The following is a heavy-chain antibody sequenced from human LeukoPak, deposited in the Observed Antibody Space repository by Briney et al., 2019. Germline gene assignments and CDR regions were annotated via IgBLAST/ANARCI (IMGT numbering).Heavy chain of an antibody. D-gene: IGHD5-12*01. Sequence: GGSLRLSCAASGFTFSDYYMSWIRQAPGKGLEWVSYISSSSSYTNYADSVKGRITISRDNAKNSLYLQMNSLRAEDTAVYYCARLGWATAPLDYWGQGTLVTVSS. V-gene: IGHV3-11*06. J-gene: IGHJ4*02. CDR1: GFTFSDYY. CDR2: ISSSSSYT. CDR3: ARLGWATAPLDY.